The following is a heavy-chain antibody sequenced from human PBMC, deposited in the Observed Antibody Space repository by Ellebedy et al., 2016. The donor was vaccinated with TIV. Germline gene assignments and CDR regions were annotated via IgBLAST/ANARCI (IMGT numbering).Heavy chain of an antibody. D-gene: IGHD3-16*02. J-gene: IGHJ4*02. V-gene: IGHV3-48*02. CDR3: VRQRLRLGELSLLFDL. Sequence: PGGSLRLSCEASGFTFSSYGMTWVRQAPGKGLELVSYISSRTSTIYYADSVEGRFTVSRDNANNSLFLQMNSLRDEDTAVYYCVRQRLRLGELSLLFDLWGQGTLVTVSS. CDR1: GFTFSSYG. CDR2: ISSRTSTI.